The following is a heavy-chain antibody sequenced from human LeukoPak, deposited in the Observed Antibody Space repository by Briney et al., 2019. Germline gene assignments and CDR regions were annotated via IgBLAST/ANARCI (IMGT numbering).Heavy chain of an antibody. D-gene: IGHD5-18*01. CDR1: GFTFSSYA. J-gene: IGHJ4*02. Sequence: GGSLRLSCAASGFTFSSYAMSWVRQAPGKGLEWVSAISGSGGSTYYADSVKGRFTISRDNSKNTLYLQMNSLRAEDTAVYYCVCYRRGGEQQQPYGYRIDWGQGTLVTVSS. CDR3: VCYRRGGEQQQPYGYRID. V-gene: IGHV3-23*01. CDR2: ISGSGGST.